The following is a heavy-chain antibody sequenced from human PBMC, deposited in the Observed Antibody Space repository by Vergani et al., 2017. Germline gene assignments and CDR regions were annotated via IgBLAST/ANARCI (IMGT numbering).Heavy chain of an antibody. Sequence: QVQLVQSGAEVKKPGASVKVSCKASGYTFTSYGISWVRQAPGQGLEWMGWISAYNGNTNYAQKLQGRVTMTTDTSTSTAYMELRSLRSDDTAVYYCARDPRGGNYGDSYGMDVWGQGTTVTVSS. J-gene: IGHJ6*02. V-gene: IGHV1-18*01. D-gene: IGHD4-17*01. CDR1: GYTFTSYG. CDR2: ISAYNGNT. CDR3: ARDPRGGNYGDSYGMDV.